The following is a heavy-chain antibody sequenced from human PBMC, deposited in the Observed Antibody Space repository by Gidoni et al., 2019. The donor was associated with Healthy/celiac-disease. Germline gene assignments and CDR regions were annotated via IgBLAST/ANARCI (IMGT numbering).Heavy chain of an antibody. J-gene: IGHJ4*02. CDR2: ISGSGGST. D-gene: IGHD5-12*01. V-gene: IGHV3-23*01. Sequence: EVQLLESGGGLVQPGGSLRLSCAASGFTFSSYALSWVRQAPGKGLEWVSAISGSGGSTYYADSVKGRFTISRDNSKNTLYLQMNSLRAEDTAVYYCAKDREMATIPPQTPHFDYWGQGTLVTVSS. CDR1: GFTFSSYA. CDR3: AKDREMATIPPQTPHFDY.